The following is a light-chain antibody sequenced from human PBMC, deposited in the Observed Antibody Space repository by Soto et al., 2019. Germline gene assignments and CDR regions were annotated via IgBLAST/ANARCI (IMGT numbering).Light chain of an antibody. CDR2: DAS. Sequence: EIVLTQSPATLSLSPGERATLSCRASQSVSSYLAWYQQKPGQAPRLLIYDASNRATGIPARFSGSGSGTDFTLPISRLEPEDFEVYYCQQRSNCPPITFGQGTRLEIK. CDR3: QQRSNCPPIT. V-gene: IGKV3-11*01. J-gene: IGKJ5*01. CDR1: QSVSSY.